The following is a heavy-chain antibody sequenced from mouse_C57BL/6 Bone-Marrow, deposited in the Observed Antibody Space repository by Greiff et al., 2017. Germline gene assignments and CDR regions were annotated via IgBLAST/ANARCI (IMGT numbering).Heavy chain of an antibody. CDR1: GFNIKDYY. D-gene: IGHD1-1*01. Sequence: EVQLQQSGAELVKPGASVKLSCTASGFNIKDYYMHWVKQRTEQGLEWIGRIDPEDGETKSAPKFQGKATITADTSSNTAYLQRSSLTSEDTAVYYCARGGYGSSPAWFAYWGQGTLVTVSA. V-gene: IGHV14-2*01. J-gene: IGHJ3*01. CDR2: IDPEDGET. CDR3: ARGGYGSSPAWFAY.